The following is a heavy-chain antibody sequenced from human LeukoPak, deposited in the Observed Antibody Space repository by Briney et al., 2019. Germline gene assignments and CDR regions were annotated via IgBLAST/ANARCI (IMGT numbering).Heavy chain of an antibody. CDR2: INPSGSTT. J-gene: IGHJ5*01. D-gene: IGHD1-1*01. CDR1: GYTFTSYF. V-gene: IGHV1-46*01. CDR3: ARETSDS. Sequence: ASVKVSCKASGYTFTSYFMHWVRQAPGQGLEWLGMINPSGSTTTYAQKFQGRVTMTRDTSTSTVYMELSSLRSEDTAVYYCARETSDSWGQGTLVAVSS.